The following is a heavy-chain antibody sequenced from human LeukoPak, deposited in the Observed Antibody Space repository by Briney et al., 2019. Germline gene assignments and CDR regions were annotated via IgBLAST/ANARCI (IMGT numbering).Heavy chain of an antibody. V-gene: IGHV4-34*01. CDR2: INHSGST. J-gene: IGHJ5*02. CDR3: ARGSDHWFDP. D-gene: IGHD1-26*01. Sequence: SETLSLTCAVYGGSFSGYYWSWIRQPPGKGLEWIGEINHSGSTNYNPSLKSRVTISADTSKNQFSLKLSSVTAADTAVYYCARGSDHWFDPWGQGTLVTVSS. CDR1: GGSFSGYY.